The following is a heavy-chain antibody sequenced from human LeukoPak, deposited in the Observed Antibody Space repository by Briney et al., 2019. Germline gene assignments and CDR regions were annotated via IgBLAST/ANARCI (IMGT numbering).Heavy chain of an antibody. CDR1: GGSISSGSHY. CDR2: IYYVGNT. CDR3: ARHRDYYDSSYLI. J-gene: IGHJ3*02. D-gene: IGHD3-22*01. V-gene: IGHV4-39*01. Sequence: SETLSLTCTVSGGSISSGSHYWGWIRQPAGNGLEWIGSIYYVGNTYHNPSLKSRVTISVDTSKNQFSLKLSSVTAADTAMYYCARHRDYYDSSYLIWGQGTMVTVSS.